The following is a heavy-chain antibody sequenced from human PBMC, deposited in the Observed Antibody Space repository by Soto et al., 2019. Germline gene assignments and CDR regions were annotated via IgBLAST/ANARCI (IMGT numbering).Heavy chain of an antibody. V-gene: IGHV1-3*01. D-gene: IGHD2-15*01. CDR2: INAGNGNT. CDR3: ARAKYPCSGGSCYHYYYYMDV. Sequence: QVQLVQSGAEVKKPGASVKVSCKASGYTFTSYAMHWLRQAPGQRLEWMGWINAGNGNTKYSQKFQGRVTITRDTSASTAYMELSSLRSEDTAVYYCARAKYPCSGGSCYHYYYYMDVWGKGTTVTVSS. CDR1: GYTFTSYA. J-gene: IGHJ6*03.